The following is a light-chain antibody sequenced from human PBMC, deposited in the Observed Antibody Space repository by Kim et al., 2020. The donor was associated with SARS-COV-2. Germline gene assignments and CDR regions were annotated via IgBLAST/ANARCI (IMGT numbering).Light chain of an antibody. J-gene: IGLJ3*02. CDR3: QSYDDNIWV. Sequence: GKSVSIRGTRRSGSIVRDFVQWSQQRPGSSPTTVIYEDHKRPSGVPDRFSGSVDSSSNSASLTISGLRAEDEADYYCQSYDDNIWVFGGGTQLTVL. CDR2: EDH. CDR1: SGSIVRDF. V-gene: IGLV6-57*01.